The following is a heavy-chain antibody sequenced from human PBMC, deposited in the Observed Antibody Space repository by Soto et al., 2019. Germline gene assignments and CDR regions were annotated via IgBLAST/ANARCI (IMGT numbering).Heavy chain of an antibody. Sequence: PSETLSLTCTVSGGSISSYYWSWIRQPAGKGLEWIGRIYTSGSTNYNPSLKSRVTMSVDTSKNQFSLKLSSVTAADTAVYYCARDQAIFGPDYYYYYGMDVWGQGTTVTVSS. CDR3: ARDQAIFGPDYYYYYGMDV. V-gene: IGHV4-4*07. J-gene: IGHJ6*02. CDR1: GGSISSYY. D-gene: IGHD3-3*01. CDR2: IYTSGST.